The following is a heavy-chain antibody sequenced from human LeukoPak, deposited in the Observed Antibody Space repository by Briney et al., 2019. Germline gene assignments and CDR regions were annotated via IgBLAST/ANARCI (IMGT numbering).Heavy chain of an antibody. J-gene: IGHJ4*02. CDR1: GFTFSSYW. Sequence: PGGSLRLSCAASGFTFSSYWMSWVRQAPGKGLEWVVNIKQDGSEKYYVDSGKGRFTISRDNAKNSLYLQMNGLRAEDTAVYYCVRTRRGRITMVRGVPHYLDYWGQGTLVTVSS. CDR3: VRTRRGRITMVRGVPHYLDY. V-gene: IGHV3-7*01. CDR2: IKQDGSEK. D-gene: IGHD3-10*01.